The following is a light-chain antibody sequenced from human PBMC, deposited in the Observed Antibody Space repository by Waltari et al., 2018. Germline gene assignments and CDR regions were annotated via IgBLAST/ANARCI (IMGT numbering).Light chain of an antibody. CDR3: HQYNSWPQT. J-gene: IGKJ1*01. CDR1: QTIGSN. CDR2: GAS. V-gene: IGKV3-15*01. Sequence: EIVMTQSPPTLSVSPGERATLSCRASQTIGSNLAWYQQNPGQAPLLLIYGASTRATGVPARFSGSQSGTDFTLTSSSLQSEDFAVYYCHQYNSWPQTFGQGTKVEVK.